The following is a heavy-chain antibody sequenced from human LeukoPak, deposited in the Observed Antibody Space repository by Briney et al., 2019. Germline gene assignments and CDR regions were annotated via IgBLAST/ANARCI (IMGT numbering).Heavy chain of an antibody. J-gene: IGHJ4*02. CDR3: ARAGDYVWGSYRSAFDY. CDR1: GGTFSSYA. V-gene: IGHV1-69*05. D-gene: IGHD3-16*02. CDR2: IIPIFGTA. Sequence: ASVKVSCKASGGTFSSYAISWVRQAPGQGLEWMGGIIPIFGTANYAQKFQGRVTITTDKSTNTAYLELSSLRSEDTAVYYCARAGDYVWGSYRSAFDYWGQGTLVTVSS.